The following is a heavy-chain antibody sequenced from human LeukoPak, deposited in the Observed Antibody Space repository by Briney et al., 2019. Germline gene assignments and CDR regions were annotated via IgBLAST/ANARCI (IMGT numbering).Heavy chain of an antibody. CDR1: GFTFSSYG. Sequence: LRLSCAASGFTFSSYGMHWGRQAPGKGLEWVASVRQDGGEKSYVDTVKGGFTISRDNTKSSLYLQINSLRAEDTAAYYCARDGTAAGLFFDLWGQGTLVTVSS. CDR3: ARDGTAAGLFFDL. V-gene: IGHV3-7*01. D-gene: IGHD6-13*01. J-gene: IGHJ4*01. CDR2: VRQDGGEK.